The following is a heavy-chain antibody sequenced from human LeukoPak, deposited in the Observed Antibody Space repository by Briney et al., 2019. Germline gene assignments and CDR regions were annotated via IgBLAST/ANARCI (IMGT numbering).Heavy chain of an antibody. J-gene: IGHJ1*01. CDR1: GFRFITYA. CDR3: AKDWYSSGSGYFQN. D-gene: IGHD6-19*01. V-gene: IGHV3-23*01. CDR2: VSGSGAST. Sequence: PGRSLRLSCAASGFRFITYAINWVRQAPGKGLEWVSSVSGSGASTYYADSVKGRFTISRDNSNNTVYLQMTSLRAEDTALYYCAKDWYSSGSGYFQNWGQGTLVIVSS.